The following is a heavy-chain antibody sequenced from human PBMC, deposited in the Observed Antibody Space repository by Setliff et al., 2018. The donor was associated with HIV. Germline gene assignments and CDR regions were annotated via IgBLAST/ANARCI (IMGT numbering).Heavy chain of an antibody. CDR3: ARQTWEYYDTLTGYYRSPKNFDS. V-gene: IGHV4-38-2*01. J-gene: IGHJ4*02. D-gene: IGHD3-9*01. Sequence: PSETLSLTCGISDYSITSGYYWGWIRQPPGKGLEWIGSIYRSGSTYDNPSLKSRVTISLDTSKNQFFLKLSSVTAPDTAIYYCARQTWEYYDTLTGYYRSPKNFDSWGQGTLVTVSS. CDR2: IYRSGST. CDR1: DYSITSGYY.